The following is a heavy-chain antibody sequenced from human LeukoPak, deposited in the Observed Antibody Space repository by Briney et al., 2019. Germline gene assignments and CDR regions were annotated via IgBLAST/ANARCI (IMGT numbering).Heavy chain of an antibody. D-gene: IGHD4-23*01. CDR3: ANRARAVVRNDDY. V-gene: IGHV3-23*01. J-gene: IGHJ4*02. CDR2: ISGSGGST. CDR1: GFTFRSYD. Sequence: GGSLRLSCAVSGFTFRSYDMHWVRQAPGKGLEWVSAISGSGGSTYYADSVKGRFTISRDNSKNTLYLQMNSLRAEDTAVYYCANRARAVVRNDDYWGQGTLVTVSS.